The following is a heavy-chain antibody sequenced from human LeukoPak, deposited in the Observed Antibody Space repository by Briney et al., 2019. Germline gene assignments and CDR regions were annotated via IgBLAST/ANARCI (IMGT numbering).Heavy chain of an antibody. J-gene: IGHJ2*01. CDR2: ISAYNGNT. CDR3: ARRSQRYCSGGSCKYWYFDL. D-gene: IGHD2-15*01. V-gene: IGHV1-18*01. CDR1: GYTFTNYG. Sequence: GASVKVSCKASGYTFTNYGISWVRQAPGQGLEWMGWISAYNGNTNYAQKLQGRVTMTTDTSTSTVYMELSSLRSEDTAVYYCARRSQRYCSGGSCKYWYFDLWGRGTLVTVSS.